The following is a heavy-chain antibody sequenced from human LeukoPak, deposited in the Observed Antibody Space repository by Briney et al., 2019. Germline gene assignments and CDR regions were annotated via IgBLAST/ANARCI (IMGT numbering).Heavy chain of an antibody. D-gene: IGHD3-10*01. Sequence: SVKVSCKASGGTFSSYAISWVRQAPGQGLEWMGGIIPIFGTANYAQKFQGRVTITADESTSTAYMELSSLRSEDTAVYYCARAPGRMVRGVIITMYYFDYWGQGTLVTVSS. CDR3: ARAPGRMVRGVIITMYYFDY. CDR2: IIPIFGTA. J-gene: IGHJ4*02. V-gene: IGHV1-69*01. CDR1: GGTFSSYA.